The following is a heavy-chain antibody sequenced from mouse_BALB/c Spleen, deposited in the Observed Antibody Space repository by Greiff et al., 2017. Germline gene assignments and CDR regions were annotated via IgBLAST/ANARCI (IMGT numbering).Heavy chain of an antibody. V-gene: IGHV1-69*01. Sequence: QVQLQQPGAELVMPGASVKLSCKASGYTFTDYWMPWVKQRPGQGLEWIGAIDTSDSYTSYNQKFKGKATLTVDESSSTAYMQLSSLTSEDSAVYYCAREGSGPSFDVWGAGTTVTVSS. CDR2: IDTSDSYT. J-gene: IGHJ1*01. D-gene: IGHD1-1*01. CDR1: GYTFTDYW. CDR3: AREGSGPSFDV.